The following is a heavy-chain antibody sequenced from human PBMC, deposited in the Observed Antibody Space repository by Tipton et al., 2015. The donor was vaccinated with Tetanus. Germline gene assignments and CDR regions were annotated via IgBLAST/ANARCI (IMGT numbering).Heavy chain of an antibody. Sequence: LRLSCTVSGGAVRSDNSYWSWIRQPPGKGLQWIAYVDDSGRTNSDYFLKSRVTTSLDTSKNQFSLKLTSVTAADTAMYYCAILPKHWLAPRGAPWGQGILVTVSS. J-gene: IGHJ5*02. CDR2: VDDSGRT. D-gene: IGHD6-19*01. V-gene: IGHV4-61*01. CDR3: AILPKHWLAPRGAP. CDR1: GGAVRSDNSY.